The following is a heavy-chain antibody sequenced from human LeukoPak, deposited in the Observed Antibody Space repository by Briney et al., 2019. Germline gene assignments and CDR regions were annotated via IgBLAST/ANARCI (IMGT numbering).Heavy chain of an antibody. CDR3: AKDWSAAH. V-gene: IGHV3-23*01. J-gene: IGHJ4*02. CDR1: GGSFSGYY. D-gene: IGHD2-15*01. Sequence: ETLSLTCAVYGGSFSGYYWSWVRQAPGKGLEWVSAISVGGTKTHYADSVRGRFTISRDDSKKTLYLQMSSLRAEDTAVYYCAKDWSAAHWGQGTLVTVSS. CDR2: ISVGGTKT.